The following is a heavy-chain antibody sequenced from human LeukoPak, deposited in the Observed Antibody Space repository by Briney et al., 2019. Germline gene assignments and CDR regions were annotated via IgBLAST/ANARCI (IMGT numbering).Heavy chain of an antibody. Sequence: PSETLSLTCTVSGGSISSSSYYWGWIRQPPGKGLEWIGSIYYSGSTYYNPSLKSRVTISVDTSKNQFSLKLSSVTAADTAVYYCARHTIYDPDAFDIWGQGTMVTVSS. CDR2: IYYSGST. V-gene: IGHV4-39*01. CDR1: GGSISSSSYY. D-gene: IGHD3-16*01. CDR3: ARHTIYDPDAFDI. J-gene: IGHJ3*02.